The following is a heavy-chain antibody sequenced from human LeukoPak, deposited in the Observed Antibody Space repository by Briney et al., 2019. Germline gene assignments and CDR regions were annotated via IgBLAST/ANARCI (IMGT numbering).Heavy chain of an antibody. CDR1: GFTFSSYG. D-gene: IGHD1-26*01. J-gene: IGHJ4*02. CDR3: ASGEAWLMGATEYDY. Sequence: PGGSLRLSCAASGFTFSSYGMHWVRQAPGKGLEGVAVIWYDGSNKYYADSVKGRFTNSRDNSKNTLYLQMNSLRAEDTAVYYCASGEAWLMGATEYDYWGQGTLVTVSS. V-gene: IGHV3-33*01. CDR2: IWYDGSNK.